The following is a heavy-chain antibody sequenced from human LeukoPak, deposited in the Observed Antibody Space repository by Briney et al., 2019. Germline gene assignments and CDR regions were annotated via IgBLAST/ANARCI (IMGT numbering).Heavy chain of an antibody. J-gene: IGHJ6*03. CDR2: ISNSGSYI. Sequence: PGGSLRLSCAASGFTFGSYTMTWVRQTPRKGLEWVSFISNSGSYIYYADSVKGRFTISRDNAKNSLYLQMNSLRAEDTAVYYCARDPGVVGVGAPADYYLYMDVWGKGTTVTVSS. CDR3: ARDPGVVGVGAPADYYLYMDV. V-gene: IGHV3-21*01. D-gene: IGHD1-26*01. CDR1: GFTFGSYT.